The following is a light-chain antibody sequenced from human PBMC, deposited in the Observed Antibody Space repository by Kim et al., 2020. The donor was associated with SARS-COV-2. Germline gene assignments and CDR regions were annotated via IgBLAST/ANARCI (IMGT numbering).Light chain of an antibody. CDR1: QYVTRG. Sequence: STLPASVGDRVTITCRATQYVTRGLAWYQQKPGRAPKLLIYDASTLDRGVPSRFRGSGSGTEFTLTINSLQPDDFARYYCQHRQTFGQGTKVDIK. CDR2: DAS. V-gene: IGKV1-5*01. J-gene: IGKJ1*01. CDR3: QHRQT.